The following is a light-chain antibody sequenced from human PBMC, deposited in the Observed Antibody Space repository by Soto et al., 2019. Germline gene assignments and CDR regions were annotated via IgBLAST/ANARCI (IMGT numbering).Light chain of an antibody. CDR2: DVS. Sequence: QSVLTQPASVSGSPGQSITISCTGTSSDVGGYNYVSWYQQYPGKAPKLMIYDVSNRPSGVSNRFSGSKSGNTASLTISGLQAEDEADYYCSSCTSSSPYVFGTGTKLTVL. V-gene: IGLV2-14*01. CDR3: SSCTSSSPYV. J-gene: IGLJ1*01. CDR1: SSDVGGYNY.